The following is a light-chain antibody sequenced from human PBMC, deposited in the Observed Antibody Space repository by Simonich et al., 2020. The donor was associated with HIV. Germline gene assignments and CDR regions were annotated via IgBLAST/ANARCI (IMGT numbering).Light chain of an antibody. CDR1: QSLLHSNGYKY. V-gene: IGKV2-28*01. CDR2: LGS. J-gene: IGKJ3*01. CDR3: MQTLQTPFT. Sequence: DIVMTQSPLSLPVTPGAPASISCRSSQSLLHSNGYKYLDWYLQKPGQSPQLLIYLGSNRASGVPDRFSGSGSGTDFTLKISRVEAEDVGVYYCMQTLQTPFTFGPGTKVDIK.